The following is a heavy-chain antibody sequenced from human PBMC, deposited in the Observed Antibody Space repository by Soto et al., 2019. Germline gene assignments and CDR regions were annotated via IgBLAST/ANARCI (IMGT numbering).Heavy chain of an antibody. V-gene: IGHV3-11*01. CDR1: GFPFSDYY. D-gene: IGHD3-22*01. CDR2: ISSSGSTI. Sequence: GGSLRLSCAASGFPFSDYYMSWISQDPGKGLEWVSYISSSGSTIYYADSVKGRFTISRDNAKNSLYLQMNSLRAEDTAVYYCARVIADYYDSSGYYSSEYFQHWGQGTLVTVSS. J-gene: IGHJ1*01. CDR3: ARVIADYYDSSGYYSSEYFQH.